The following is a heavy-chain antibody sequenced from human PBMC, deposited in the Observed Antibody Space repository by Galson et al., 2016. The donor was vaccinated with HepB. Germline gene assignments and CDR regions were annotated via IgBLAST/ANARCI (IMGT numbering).Heavy chain of an antibody. Sequence: SETLSLTCTVSGGSINNYYWNWIRQPPGKGLEWIGYIYYYGFTNYNPSLESRVTISVDTSKNQLSLRLSSVTAADTAVYYCARWNEGCDYWGQGTLVSVSS. V-gene: IGHV4-59*01. CDR3: ARWNEGCDY. J-gene: IGHJ4*02. CDR2: IYYYGFT. CDR1: GGSINNYY. D-gene: IGHD1-1*01.